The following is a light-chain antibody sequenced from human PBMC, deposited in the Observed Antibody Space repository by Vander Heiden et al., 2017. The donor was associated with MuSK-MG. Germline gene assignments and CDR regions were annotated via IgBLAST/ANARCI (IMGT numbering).Light chain of an antibody. V-gene: IGLV2-23*02. J-gene: IGLJ2*01. CDR2: EVS. CDR1: SSDVGSYNL. CDR3: CSYAGSRTFVV. Sequence: QPALTQPAPVSALPGPSITISCTGTSSDVGSYNLVSWYQQHPGKAAKLRRYEVSKQPSGVSNRFAGSKAGNKGSLKISGLQAENEAKNDGCSYAGSRTFVVFGGGTKLTVL.